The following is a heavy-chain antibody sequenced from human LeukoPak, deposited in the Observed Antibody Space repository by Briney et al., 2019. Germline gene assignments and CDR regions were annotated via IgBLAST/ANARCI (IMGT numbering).Heavy chain of an antibody. D-gene: IGHD3-10*02. V-gene: IGHV3-48*04. CDR1: EFTFSSYS. CDR2: IRSSGSTI. Sequence: PGGSLRLSCAASEFTFSSYSMNWVRQAPEKGLEWVSYIRSSGSTIYYADSVKGRFTISRDNAKNSLYLQMNSLRAEDTAVYYCAELGITMIGGVWGKGTTVTISS. CDR3: AELGITMIGGV. J-gene: IGHJ6*04.